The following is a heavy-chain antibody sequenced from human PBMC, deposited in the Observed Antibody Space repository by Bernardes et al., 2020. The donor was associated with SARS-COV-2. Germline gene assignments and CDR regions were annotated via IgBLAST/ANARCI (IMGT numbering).Heavy chain of an antibody. CDR3: ARRPINRITIFGVVIMAAWFDP. CDR2: IYYSGST. Sequence: SEPLSLTCTVSGGSISSIRYYWGWLRQPPGKGLEWIGSIYYSGSTYYNPSLKSRVTISVDTSKNQFSLKLSSVTAADTAVYYCARRPINRITIFGVVIMAAWFDPWAREPWSPSPQ. J-gene: IGHJ5*02. CDR1: GGSISSIRYY. D-gene: IGHD3-3*01. V-gene: IGHV4-39*01.